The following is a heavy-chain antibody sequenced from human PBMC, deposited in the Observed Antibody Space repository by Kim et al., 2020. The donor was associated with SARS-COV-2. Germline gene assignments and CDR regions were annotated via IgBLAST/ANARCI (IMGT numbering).Heavy chain of an antibody. J-gene: IGHJ5*01. CDR1: GASVSSVSYY. CDR2: IDYSGTT. Sequence: SETLSLTCTVSGASVSSVSYYWSWIRQPPGKGLEWIGYIDYSGTTHYNPSLKSPVSISIDTSKNQFSLKVSSVTAADSAVYYCARDRSSLAAYYYNNW. CDR3: ARDRSSLAAYYYNNW. D-gene: IGHD3-10*01. V-gene: IGHV4-61*01.